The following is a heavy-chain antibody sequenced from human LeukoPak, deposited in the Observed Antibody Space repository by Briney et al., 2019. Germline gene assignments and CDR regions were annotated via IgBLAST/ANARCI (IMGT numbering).Heavy chain of an antibody. CDR2: IYYSGST. CDR1: GGSISSYY. CDR3: ARLSYGSGRPLDY. V-gene: IGHV4-59*01. D-gene: IGHD3-10*01. Sequence: SETLSLTCTVSGGSISSYYWSWIRQPPGKGLEWIGYIYYSGSTNYNPSLKSRVTISVDTSKNQFSLKLSSVTAADTAVYYCARLSYGSGRPLDYWGQGTLVTVSS. J-gene: IGHJ4*02.